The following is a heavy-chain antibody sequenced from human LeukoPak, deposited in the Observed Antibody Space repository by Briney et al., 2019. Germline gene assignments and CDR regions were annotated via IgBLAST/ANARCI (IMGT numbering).Heavy chain of an antibody. Sequence: SETLSLTCSVSGGSISRYYWSWIRQPPGKGLEWIGYVYYSGSTNYNPSLKSRVTISVDTSKNQFSLKLSSVTAADTAVYYCAREYCSSTSCYTGGFDYWGQGTLVTVSS. J-gene: IGHJ4*02. D-gene: IGHD2-2*02. CDR2: VYYSGST. CDR3: AREYCSSTSCYTGGFDY. V-gene: IGHV4-59*01. CDR1: GGSISRYY.